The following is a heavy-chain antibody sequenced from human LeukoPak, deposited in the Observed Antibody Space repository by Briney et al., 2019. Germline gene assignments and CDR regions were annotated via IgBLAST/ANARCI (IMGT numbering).Heavy chain of an antibody. CDR1: GGSFSGYY. CDR3: ARKPTYYYGSGSYYFDY. Sequence: PSETLSLTCAVYGGSFSGYYWSWIRQPPGKGLEWIGEINHSGSTNYNPSLKSRVTISVDTSKNQFSLKLSSVTAADTAVYYCARKPTYYYGSGSYYFDYWGQGTLVTVSS. J-gene: IGHJ4*02. V-gene: IGHV4-34*01. D-gene: IGHD3-10*01. CDR2: INHSGST.